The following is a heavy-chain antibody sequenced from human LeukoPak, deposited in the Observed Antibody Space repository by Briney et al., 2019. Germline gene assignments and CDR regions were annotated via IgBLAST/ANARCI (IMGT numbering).Heavy chain of an antibody. Sequence: PSETLSLTCTVSGGSISSGGYYWSWIRQHPGKGLEWIGYISNGGSTYDNPSLKSRVTISVDTSKNQFSLKLSSVTAADTAVYYCAREGIVDHYFDYWGQGTLVTVSS. D-gene: IGHD3-22*01. CDR2: ISNGGST. CDR3: AREGIVDHYFDY. V-gene: IGHV4-31*03. CDR1: GGSISSGGYY. J-gene: IGHJ4*02.